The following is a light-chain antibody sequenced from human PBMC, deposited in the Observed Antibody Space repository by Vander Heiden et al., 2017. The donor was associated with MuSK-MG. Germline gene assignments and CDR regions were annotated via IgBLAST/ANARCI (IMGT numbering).Light chain of an antibody. V-gene: IGKV1-39*01. CDR3: QQSDRTPHT. CDR1: QSISSY. J-gene: IGKJ1*01. CDR2: AAS. Sequence: DIQMTPSPSSLSASVGDRVTITCRASQSISSYLNWYQQKPGKAPKLLIYAASSLQSGGPSRCSGSGSGTDVTLTISSLQPEDFATDYCQQSDRTPHTFGRGTKVEIK.